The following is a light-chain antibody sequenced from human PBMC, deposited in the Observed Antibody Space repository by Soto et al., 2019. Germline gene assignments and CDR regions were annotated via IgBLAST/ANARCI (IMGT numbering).Light chain of an antibody. J-gene: IGKJ1*01. CDR2: KAS. Sequence: DIQMTQSPSTLSGSVGDRVTITCRASETIISWLTWYQQKPGKATKLLIYKASTLKSGVPSWFSGSGSGTEFTLTISSLQPDDFATYYCQHYNSYSEAFGQGSKVELK. CDR3: QHYNSYSEA. CDR1: ETIISW. V-gene: IGKV1-5*03.